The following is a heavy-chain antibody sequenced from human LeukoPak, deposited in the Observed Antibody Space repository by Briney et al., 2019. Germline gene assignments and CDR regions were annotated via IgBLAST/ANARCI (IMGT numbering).Heavy chain of an antibody. Sequence: PSETLSLTCTVSGGSISSSSYYWGWIRQPPGKGLEWIGSINYSGSTYYNPSLKSRVTMSVDTSKNQFSLKLSSVTAADTAVYYCARDRSYYPDAFDIWGQGTMVTVSS. CDR1: GGSISSSSYY. CDR3: ARDRSYYPDAFDI. CDR2: INYSGST. D-gene: IGHD2-21*01. V-gene: IGHV4-39*07. J-gene: IGHJ3*02.